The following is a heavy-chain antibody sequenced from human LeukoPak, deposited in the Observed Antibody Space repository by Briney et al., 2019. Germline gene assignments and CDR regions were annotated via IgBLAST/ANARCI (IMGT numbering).Heavy chain of an antibody. V-gene: IGHV4-38-2*01. CDR1: GYSISSGYY. J-gene: IGHJ3*02. D-gene: IGHD3-16*01. CDR3: ARHSQWGGVEWTFDI. CDR2: IFHSGST. Sequence: SETLSLTCGVSGYSISSGYYWGWIRQPPGKGLEWIATIFHSGSTYYNPSLESRVTISVDTSKNQFSLKLSSVTATDTAMYYCARHSQWGGVEWTFDIWGQGTMVTVSS.